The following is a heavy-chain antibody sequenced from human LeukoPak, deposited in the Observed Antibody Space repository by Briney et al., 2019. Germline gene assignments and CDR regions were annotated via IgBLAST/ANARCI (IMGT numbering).Heavy chain of an antibody. J-gene: IGHJ4*02. CDR1: GGSISSYY. D-gene: IGHD5-24*01. V-gene: IGHV4-59*08. Sequence: PSETLSLTCTVSGGSISSYYWSWIRQRPGKGLEWIGYIYYSGSTNYNPSLKSRVTISVDTSKNQFSLKLSSVTAADTAVYYCARHRAGYNYFDYWGQGTLVTVSS. CDR2: IYYSGST. CDR3: ARHRAGYNYFDY.